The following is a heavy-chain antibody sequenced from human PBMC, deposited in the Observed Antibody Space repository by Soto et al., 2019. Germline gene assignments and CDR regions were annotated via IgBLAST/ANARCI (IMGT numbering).Heavy chain of an antibody. V-gene: IGHV3-11*01. CDR1: GFTFSDYY. D-gene: IGHD3-3*01. CDR2: ISSSGSTI. J-gene: IGHJ4*02. Sequence: GGSLRLSCAASGFTFSDYYMSWIRQAPGKGLEWVSYISSSGSTIYYADSVKGRFTISRDNAKNSLYLQMNSLRAEDTAVYYCARDPSRSDFWSGYYDYWGQGTLVTVSS. CDR3: ARDPSRSDFWSGYYDY.